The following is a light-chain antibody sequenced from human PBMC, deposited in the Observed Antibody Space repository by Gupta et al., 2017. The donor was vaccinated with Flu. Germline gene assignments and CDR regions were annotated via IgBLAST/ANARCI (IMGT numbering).Light chain of an antibody. CDR2: GAS. Sequence: GTLSLSPGERATLSCRASQSVSSSYLARHQQKPGQAPRLLIYGASSRATRIPDRFSGSGSRTDFTLTISRLEPEDFAVYYCHQYASSPRTFGQGTKVEI. J-gene: IGKJ1*01. CDR1: QSVSSSY. CDR3: HQYASSPRT. V-gene: IGKV3-20*01.